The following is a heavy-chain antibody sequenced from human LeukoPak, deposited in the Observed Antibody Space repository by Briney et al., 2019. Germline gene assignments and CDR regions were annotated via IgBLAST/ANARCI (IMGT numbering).Heavy chain of an antibody. CDR1: GFTFSSYA. CDR2: ISWNSGSI. D-gene: IGHD2-2*02. J-gene: IGHJ4*02. V-gene: IGHV3-23*01. CDR3: AKHQLGYCSSTSCYTFFDY. Sequence: GGSLRLSCAASGFTFSSYAMSWVRQAPGKGLEWVSGISWNSGSIGYADSVKGRFTISRDNSKNTPYLQMNSLRAEDTAVYYCAKHQLGYCSSTSCYTFFDYWGQGTLVTVSS.